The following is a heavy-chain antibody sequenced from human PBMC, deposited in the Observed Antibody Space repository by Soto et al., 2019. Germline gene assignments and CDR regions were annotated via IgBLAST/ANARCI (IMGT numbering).Heavy chain of an antibody. CDR2: ISYDGSNK. V-gene: IGHV3-30-3*01. CDR1: GFTFSSYA. Sequence: QVQLVESGGGVVQPGRSLRLSCAASGFTFSSYAMHWVRQAPGKGLEWVAVISYDGSNKYYADSVKGRFTISRDNSKNTLYLQMNSLRAEDRAVYYCARDSGSYYFDYWGQGTLVTVSS. CDR3: ARDSGSYYFDY. D-gene: IGHD1-26*01. J-gene: IGHJ4*02.